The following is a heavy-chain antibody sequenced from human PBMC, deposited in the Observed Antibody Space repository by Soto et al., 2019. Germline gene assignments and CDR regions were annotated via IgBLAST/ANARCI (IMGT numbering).Heavy chain of an antibody. Sequence: GGSLRLSCAASGFTFSSYAMHWVRQAPGKGLEWVAVISYDGSNKYYADSVKGRFTISRDNSKNTLYLQMNSLRAEDTAVYYCARDLFDWWFGEFRPTYYFDYWGQGTLVTVSS. V-gene: IGHV3-30-3*01. CDR2: ISYDGSNK. D-gene: IGHD3-10*01. CDR1: GFTFSSYA. CDR3: ARDLFDWWFGEFRPTYYFDY. J-gene: IGHJ4*02.